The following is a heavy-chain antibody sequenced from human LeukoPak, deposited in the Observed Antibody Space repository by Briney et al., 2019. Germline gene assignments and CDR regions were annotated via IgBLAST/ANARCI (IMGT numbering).Heavy chain of an antibody. CDR3: ARDLYCSGGSCYSGWFDP. D-gene: IGHD2-15*01. V-gene: IGHV3-30-3*01. J-gene: IGHJ5*02. CDR2: ISYDGSNK. Sequence: GGSLRLSCAASGFTFSDYAMTWVRQAPGKGLEWVAVISYDGSNKYYADSVKGRFTISRDNSKNTLYLQMNSLRAEDTAVYYCARDLYCSGGSCYSGWFDPWGQGTLVTVSS. CDR1: GFTFSDYA.